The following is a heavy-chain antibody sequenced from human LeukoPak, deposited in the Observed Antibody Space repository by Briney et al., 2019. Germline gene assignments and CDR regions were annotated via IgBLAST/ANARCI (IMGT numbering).Heavy chain of an antibody. CDR3: ARGRTYHYDSSSYCLDY. J-gene: IGHJ4*02. D-gene: IGHD3-22*01. V-gene: IGHV4-34*01. Sequence: SETLALTCVVSGESFDDHFWGWIRQPPGEGLEWIGEINRKGITNYNPSLKSRVTLSIDTSKNQFSLELTSVTAADTAMYYCARGRTYHYDSSSYCLDYWGQGTLATVSS. CDR1: GESFDDHF. CDR2: INRKGIT.